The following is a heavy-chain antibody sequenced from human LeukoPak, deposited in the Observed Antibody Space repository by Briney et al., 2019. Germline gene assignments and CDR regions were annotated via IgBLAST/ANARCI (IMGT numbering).Heavy chain of an antibody. CDR2: ISYNGGST. V-gene: IGHV3-23*01. CDR3: ARVFVGDYVHWFDP. J-gene: IGHJ5*02. CDR1: GFTFSSYA. D-gene: IGHD4-17*01. Sequence: GGSLRLSCAASGFTFSSYAMTWVRQAPGKGLKWVSTISYNGGSTYYADSVKGRFTISRDNAKNSLYLQMNSLRAEDTAVYYCARVFVGDYVHWFDPWGQGTLVTVSS.